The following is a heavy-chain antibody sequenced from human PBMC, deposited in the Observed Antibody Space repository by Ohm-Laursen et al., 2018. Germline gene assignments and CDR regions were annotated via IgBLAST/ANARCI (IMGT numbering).Heavy chain of an antibody. V-gene: IGHV3-7*04. CDR1: GFTFSNYW. CDR2: IKQDGTEK. Sequence: SLRLSCTASGFTFSNYWMSWVRQTPGKGLEWVANIKQDGTEKRYVGPVMGRFTISRDNTKKSLYLQMNSLRVEDTAVYYCAGGRRGYWGQGTLVTVSS. CDR3: AGGRRGY. J-gene: IGHJ4*02.